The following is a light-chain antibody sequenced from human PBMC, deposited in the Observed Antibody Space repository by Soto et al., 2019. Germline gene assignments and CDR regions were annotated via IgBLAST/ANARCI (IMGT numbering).Light chain of an antibody. CDR3: QQYKNWPPIT. Sequence: EIVLTQSPATLSASPGEGATLSCRASQSLSSNLAWYQQKPGQAPRLLIYGASTRATGVPARFSGSGSGTGFTLTISSLQSEDFAVYYCQQYKNWPPITFGQGTRLEIK. CDR2: GAS. CDR1: QSLSSN. V-gene: IGKV3-15*01. J-gene: IGKJ5*01.